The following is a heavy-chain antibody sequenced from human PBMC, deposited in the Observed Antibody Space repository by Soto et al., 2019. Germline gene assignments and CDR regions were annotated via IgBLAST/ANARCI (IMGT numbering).Heavy chain of an antibody. CDR2: IDPDGSDT. CDR3: ATMAGTYPY. CDR1: GFAFSRFP. D-gene: IGHD1-26*01. V-gene: IGHV3-74*01. Sequence: GGSLRLSCAASGFAFSRFPMHWVRQAPGKGLVWVSRIDPDGSDTTYADSVKGRFTISRDNAKNIVYLQMSSLRAEETDLYYCATMAGTYPYWGQGTLVTVSS. J-gene: IGHJ4*02.